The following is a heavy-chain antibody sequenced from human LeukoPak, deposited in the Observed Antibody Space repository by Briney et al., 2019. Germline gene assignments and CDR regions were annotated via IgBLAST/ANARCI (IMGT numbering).Heavy chain of an antibody. V-gene: IGHV3-48*03. Sequence: GGSLRLSCAASGFTFSSYEMNWVRQAPGKGLEWLSYISSSGSTKYYAASVKGRFTISRDNAKTSLYLHMDSLRAEDTALYYCASQKGRRAAAVDYWGQGTLVTVSS. CDR1: GFTFSSYE. CDR2: ISSSGSTK. J-gene: IGHJ4*02. CDR3: ASQKGRRAAAVDY. D-gene: IGHD6-25*01.